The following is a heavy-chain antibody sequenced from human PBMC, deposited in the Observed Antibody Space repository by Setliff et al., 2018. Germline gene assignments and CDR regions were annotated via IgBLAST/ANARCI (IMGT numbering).Heavy chain of an antibody. Sequence: SETLSLTCTVSGGSISSHYWSWIRQPPGKGLEWIGSIYYSGSTNYNPSLKSRVTISVDTSKNQFSLKLSSVTAADTAVYYCARGYGVLTGYYNYWGQGTLVTVS. CDR3: ARGYGVLTGYYNY. CDR2: IYYSGST. J-gene: IGHJ4*02. D-gene: IGHD3-9*01. CDR1: GGSISSHY. V-gene: IGHV4-59*08.